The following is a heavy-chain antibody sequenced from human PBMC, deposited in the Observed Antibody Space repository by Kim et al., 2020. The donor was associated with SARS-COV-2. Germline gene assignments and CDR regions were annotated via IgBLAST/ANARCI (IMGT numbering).Heavy chain of an antibody. J-gene: IGHJ3*02. Sequence: GGSLRLSCAASGFTFSNAWMSWVRQAPGKGLEWVGRIKSKTDGGTTDYAAPVKGRLTISRDDSKNTLYLQMNSMKTEDTAVYYCTTGYPLDDSSGYYPWGAFYIWGQGTMVTVSS. V-gene: IGHV3-15*01. CDR3: TTGYPLDDSSGYYPWGAFYI. D-gene: IGHD3-22*01. CDR2: IKSKTDGGTT. CDR1: GFTFSNAW.